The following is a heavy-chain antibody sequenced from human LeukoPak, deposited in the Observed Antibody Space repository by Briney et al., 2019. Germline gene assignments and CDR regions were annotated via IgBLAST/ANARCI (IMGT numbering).Heavy chain of an antibody. V-gene: IGHV1-2*02. CDR3: ARRPRFGEFLRFDY. Sequence: GASVKVSCKASGYTFTGYYMHWVRQAPGQGLEWMGWINPNSGGTNYAQKFQGRVTMTRDTSISTAYMELSRLRSDDTAVYYCARRPRFGEFLRFDYWGQGTLVTVSS. CDR1: GYTFTGYY. J-gene: IGHJ4*02. D-gene: IGHD3-10*01. CDR2: INPNSGGT.